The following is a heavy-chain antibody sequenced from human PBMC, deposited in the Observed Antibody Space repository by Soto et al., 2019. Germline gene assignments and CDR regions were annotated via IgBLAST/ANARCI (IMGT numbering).Heavy chain of an antibody. D-gene: IGHD2-2*01. V-gene: IGHV3-66*01. Sequence: EVQVVESGGGLVQPGGSLRLSCAASGFSVTNNYMNWVRQAPGKGLEWVSIIDIGGNTYYADSLKDRFTISRDNSRNTLYLHMDRLRAEDTAVYYCARGRGSTGYLGREHYFDYWGQGTLVTVSP. CDR1: GFSVTNNY. J-gene: IGHJ4*02. CDR3: ARGRGSTGYLGREHYFDY. CDR2: IDIGGNT.